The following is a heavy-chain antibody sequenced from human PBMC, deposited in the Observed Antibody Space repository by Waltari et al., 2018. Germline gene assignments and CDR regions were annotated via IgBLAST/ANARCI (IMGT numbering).Heavy chain of an antibody. CDR1: GFDSSNHW. Sequence: EVRLVESGGGLVQPGETLTLSCAASGFDSSNHWMSWVRQFPGKGRRWGERVNRGATIVYDGSVGGRFTIVRDSSTNTLSLQMRSLTVEETALYYCVRGPSVDYSNPVPFDLWGQGTLVTVSS. D-gene: IGHD4-4*01. CDR3: VRGPSVDYSNPVPFDL. V-gene: IGHV3-74*01. J-gene: IGHJ4*02. CDR2: VNRGATI.